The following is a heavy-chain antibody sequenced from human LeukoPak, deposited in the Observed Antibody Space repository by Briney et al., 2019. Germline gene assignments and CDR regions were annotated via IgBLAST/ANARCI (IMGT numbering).Heavy chain of an antibody. J-gene: IGHJ4*02. CDR3: WRADTMVRGVMLFDY. CDR1: VYTFTSYY. V-gene: IGHV1-46*01. CDR2: INPSGGST. Sequence: ASVRVSCTASVYTFTSYYMDWIPGAPAHGLEWRGIINPSGGSTSDAQTIHGRVTITADKSTTTAYMELSSLRSEDTAVSYCWRADTMVRGVMLFDYWGQGTLVTVSS. D-gene: IGHD3-10*01.